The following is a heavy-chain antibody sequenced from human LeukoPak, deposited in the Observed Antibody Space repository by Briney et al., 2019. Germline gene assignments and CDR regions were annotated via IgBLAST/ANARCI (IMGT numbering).Heavy chain of an antibody. V-gene: IGHV3-15*01. Sequence: GGSLRLSCAASGFTFNSAWMSWVRHAPGKGLEWVAQIKTETDGGTTDYAAPVKGRLTISRDGSKNMVFLQMNSLKTDDTALYYCTWSGLKIETWGQGTLVTVSS. D-gene: IGHD3-3*01. CDR2: IKTETDGGTT. CDR3: TWSGLKIET. CDR1: GFTFNSAW. J-gene: IGHJ5*02.